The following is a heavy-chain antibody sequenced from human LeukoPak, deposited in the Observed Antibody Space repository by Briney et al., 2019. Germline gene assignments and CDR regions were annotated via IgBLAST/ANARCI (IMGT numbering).Heavy chain of an antibody. CDR3: ASEQLYSTSSIYYYSYYYMDV. CDR2: IIPILGIA. D-gene: IGHD6-6*01. CDR1: GGTFSSYA. Sequence: ASVTVSCKASGGTFSSYAISWVRQAPGQGLEWMGRIIPILGIANYAQKFQGRVTITADKSTSTAYMELSSLRSEDTAVYYCASEQLYSTSSIYYYSYYYMDVWGKGTTVAVSS. V-gene: IGHV1-69*04. J-gene: IGHJ6*03.